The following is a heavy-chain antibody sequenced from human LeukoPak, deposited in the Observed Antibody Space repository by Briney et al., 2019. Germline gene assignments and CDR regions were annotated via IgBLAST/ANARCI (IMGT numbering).Heavy chain of an antibody. CDR3: TRDLPGQYGFDI. CDR2: VFTSGST. Sequence: SETLSLTCIVSGGSISSGSYYWSWIRQPAGKGLEWIGRVFTSGSTDYNPSFKSRVTISVDTSKKQVSLRLSSVTAADTAVYYCTRDLPGQYGFDIWGQGTMVTVSS. D-gene: IGHD1-14*01. V-gene: IGHV4-61*02. J-gene: IGHJ3*02. CDR1: GGSISSGSYY.